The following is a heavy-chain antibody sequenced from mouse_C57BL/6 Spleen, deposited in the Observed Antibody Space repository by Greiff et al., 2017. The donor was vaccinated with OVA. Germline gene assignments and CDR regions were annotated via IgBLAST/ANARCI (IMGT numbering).Heavy chain of an antibody. CDR1: GYTFTEYT. D-gene: IGHD4-1*02. CDR2: FYPGSGSI. CDR3: ARHEVTTGTVLLGDFDV. V-gene: IGHV1-62-2*01. J-gene: IGHJ1*03. Sequence: QVQLQQSGAELVKPGASVKLSCKASGYTFTEYTIHWVKQRSGQGLEWIGWFYPGSGSIKYNEKFKDKATLTADKSSSTVYMELSRLTSEDSAVYFCARHEVTTGTVLLGDFDVWGTGTTVTVSS.